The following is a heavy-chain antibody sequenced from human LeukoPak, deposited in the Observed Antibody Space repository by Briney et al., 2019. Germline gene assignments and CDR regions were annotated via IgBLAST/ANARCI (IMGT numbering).Heavy chain of an antibody. Sequence: GASVKVSCKASGFTFTSSAVQWVRQARGQRLEWIGWIVVGSGNTNYAQKFQERVTTTRDMSTSTAYMELSSLRSEDTAVYYCAAPGYSSGWYDYWGQGTLVTVSS. CDR2: IVVGSGNT. CDR3: AAPGYSSGWYDY. J-gene: IGHJ4*02. CDR1: GFTFTSSA. V-gene: IGHV1-58*01. D-gene: IGHD6-19*01.